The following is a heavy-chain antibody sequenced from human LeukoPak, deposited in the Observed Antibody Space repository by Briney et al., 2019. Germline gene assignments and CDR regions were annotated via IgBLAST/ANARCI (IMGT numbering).Heavy chain of an antibody. CDR3: ARGPPYGDYAFYYYYMDV. CDR2: MNPNSGNT. CDR1: GYTFTSYD. Sequence: ASVTVSCKASGYTFTSYDINWVRQATGQGLEWMGWMNPNSGNTGYAQKFQGRVTMTRNTSISTAYMELSSLRSEDTAVYYCARGPPYGDYAFYYYYMDVWGKGTTVTISS. V-gene: IGHV1-8*01. J-gene: IGHJ6*03. D-gene: IGHD4-17*01.